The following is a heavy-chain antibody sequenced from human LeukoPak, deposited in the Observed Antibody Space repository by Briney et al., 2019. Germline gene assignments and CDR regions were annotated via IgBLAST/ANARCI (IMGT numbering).Heavy chain of an antibody. CDR2: FDPEDGET. V-gene: IGHV1-24*01. Sequence: GASVKVSCTVSGYTLTELSMHWVRQAPGKGLEWMGGFDPEDGETIYAQKFQGRVTMTEDTSTDTAYMELSSLRSEDTAVYYCATAEYSSSSRAYYFDYWGQGTLVTVSS. CDR3: ATAEYSSSSRAYYFDY. CDR1: GYTLTELS. J-gene: IGHJ4*02. D-gene: IGHD6-6*01.